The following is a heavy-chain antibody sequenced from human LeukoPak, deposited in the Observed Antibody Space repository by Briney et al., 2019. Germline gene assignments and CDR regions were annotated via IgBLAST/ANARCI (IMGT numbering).Heavy chain of an antibody. J-gene: IGHJ3*02. D-gene: IGHD4-17*01. CDR3: AREDYGGSWGAFDI. CDR1: GGSISSYY. Sequence: SETLSLTCTVSGGSISSYYWSWIRQPPGKGLEWIGYIYYSGSTNHNPSLKSRVTISVDTSKNQFSLKLSSVTAADTAVYYCAREDYGGSWGAFDIWGQGTMVTVSS. V-gene: IGHV4-59*01. CDR2: IYYSGST.